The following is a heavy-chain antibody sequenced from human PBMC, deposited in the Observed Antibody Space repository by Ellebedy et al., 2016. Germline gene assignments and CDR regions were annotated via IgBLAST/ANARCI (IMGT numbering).Heavy chain of an antibody. Sequence: SETLSLXXSFSGGSVSSRNYFWGWIRQPPGKGLEWIASIYYAGSTHYNPSLKSRVTISVDTSKNQFSLKLSSVTAADTAVYYCAREGGDDGGTRSDYWGQGTLVAVSS. CDR1: GGSVSSRNYF. V-gene: IGHV4-39*07. D-gene: IGHD2-15*01. CDR2: IYYAGST. J-gene: IGHJ4*02. CDR3: AREGGDDGGTRSDY.